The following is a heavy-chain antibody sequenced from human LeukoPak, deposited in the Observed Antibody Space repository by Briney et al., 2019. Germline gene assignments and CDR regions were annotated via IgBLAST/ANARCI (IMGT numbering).Heavy chain of an antibody. Sequence: PGGSLRLSCAASGFTVSSNYMSWVRQAPGKGLEWVSLVTANADTTYYTDSVRGRFTISRDNSQKTVYLQMNSLRGDDTAVYYCAKSAYYDDSGYYVDYWGQGTLVTVSS. CDR1: GFTVSSNY. V-gene: IGHV3-23*01. D-gene: IGHD3-22*01. CDR2: VTANADTT. CDR3: AKSAYYDDSGYYVDY. J-gene: IGHJ4*02.